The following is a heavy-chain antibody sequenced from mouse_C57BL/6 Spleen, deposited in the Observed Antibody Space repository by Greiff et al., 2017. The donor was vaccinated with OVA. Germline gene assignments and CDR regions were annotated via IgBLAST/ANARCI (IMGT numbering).Heavy chain of an antibody. CDR1: GFTFSDYG. Sequence: VQLQQSGGGLVKPGGSLKLSCAASGFTFSDYGMHWVRQAPEKGLEWVAYISSGSSTIYYADTVKGRFTISRDNAKNTLFLQMTSLRSEDTAMYYCARPYDGYYYAMDYWGQGTSVTVSS. CDR3: ARPYDGYYYAMDY. V-gene: IGHV5-17*01. J-gene: IGHJ4*01. CDR2: ISSGSSTI. D-gene: IGHD2-3*01.